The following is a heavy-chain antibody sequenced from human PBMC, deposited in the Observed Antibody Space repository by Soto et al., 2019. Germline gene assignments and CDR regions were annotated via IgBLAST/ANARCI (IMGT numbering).Heavy chain of an antibody. CDR3: ARGTYQYYDSSGVQNRFDP. CDR2: IYHSGNT. Sequence: QVXLXXXGPGLVQPSQTLSLTCTVSGGXISSGGFYWSXIRQHPEXGLEWIGWIYHSGNTYYNPSLKSRVTLLEDTSKNQFSLKLTSVTAADTAVYYCARGTYQYYDSSGVQNRFDPWGQGTLVTVSS. D-gene: IGHD3-22*01. V-gene: IGHV4-31*03. CDR1: GGXISSGGFY. J-gene: IGHJ5*02.